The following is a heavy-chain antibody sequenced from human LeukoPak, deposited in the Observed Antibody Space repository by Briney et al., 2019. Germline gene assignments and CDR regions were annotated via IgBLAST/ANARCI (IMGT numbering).Heavy chain of an antibody. CDR3: ATGGSLAAAGDY. D-gene: IGHD6-13*01. J-gene: IGHJ4*02. Sequence: PSETLSLTYTVSGGSVSSGHYYWSWIRQPPGKGLEWIGYIYNSESTNYNPSLKSRVTISVDTSKNHFSLKLSSVTAADTAVYYCATGGSLAAAGDYWGQGTLVTVSS. CDR1: GGSVSSGHYY. V-gene: IGHV4-61*03. CDR2: IYNSEST.